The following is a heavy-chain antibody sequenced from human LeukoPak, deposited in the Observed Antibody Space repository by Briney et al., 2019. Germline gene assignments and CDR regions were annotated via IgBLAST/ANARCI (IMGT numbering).Heavy chain of an antibody. CDR2: IYPGDSDT. CDR3: ASPASGGSRRNDAFDI. Sequence: GESLKISCKGSGYSFTSYWIGWVRQMPGKGLEWMGIIYPGDSDTRYSPSFQGQVTISADKSISTAYLQWSSLKASDTAMYYCASPASGGSRRNDAFDIWGQGTVVTVSS. J-gene: IGHJ3*02. D-gene: IGHD3-10*01. CDR1: GYSFTSYW. V-gene: IGHV5-51*01.